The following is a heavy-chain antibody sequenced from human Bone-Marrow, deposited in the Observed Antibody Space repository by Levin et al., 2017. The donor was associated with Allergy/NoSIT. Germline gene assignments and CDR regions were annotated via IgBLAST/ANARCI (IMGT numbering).Heavy chain of an antibody. Sequence: GGSLRLSCAASGFTFSGSAMHWVRQASGRGLEWVGRIRSAANSYATAYDASVKGRFTISRDDSKNTTYLQMNSLKTEDTAVYYCSGQGSTGYWGQGAQVTVSS. J-gene: IGHJ4*02. CDR3: SGQGSTGY. D-gene: IGHD2-2*01. V-gene: IGHV3-73*01. CDR1: GFTFSGSA. CDR2: IRSAANSYAT.